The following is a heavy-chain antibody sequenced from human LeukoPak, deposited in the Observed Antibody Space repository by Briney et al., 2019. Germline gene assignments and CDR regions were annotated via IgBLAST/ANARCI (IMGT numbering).Heavy chain of an antibody. CDR2: INTDGSST. V-gene: IGHV3-74*01. D-gene: IGHD6-6*01. CDR3: ARSGGSSSLGY. Sequence: PGGSLRLSCAASGFTISSYWMHWVRQAPGKELVWVSHINTDGSSTTYADSVKGRLTISRDNAKNTLYLQMNSLRAEDTAVYYCARSGGSSSLGYWGEGTLVTVSS. CDR1: GFTISSYW. J-gene: IGHJ4*02.